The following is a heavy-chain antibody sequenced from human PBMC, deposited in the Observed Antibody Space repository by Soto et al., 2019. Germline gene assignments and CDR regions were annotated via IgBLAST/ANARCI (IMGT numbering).Heavy chain of an antibody. D-gene: IGHD4-17*01. V-gene: IGHV3-73*01. J-gene: IGHJ4*02. Sequence: EVQLVESXXXLXXXXXXLKLSCAVSGFTFSGSAMHWVRQASGKGLEWVGRIRSKSNSYATAYAASVKGRFTISRDDSKNTAYLQMNSLKTEDTAVYYCTRGYGDYVRDYWGQGTLVTVSS. CDR3: TRGYGDYVRDY. CDR2: IRSKSNSYAT. CDR1: GFTFSGSA.